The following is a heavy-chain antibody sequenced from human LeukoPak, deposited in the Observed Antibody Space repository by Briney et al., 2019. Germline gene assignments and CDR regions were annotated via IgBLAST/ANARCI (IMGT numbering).Heavy chain of an antibody. Sequence: SETLSLTCTVSGDSIRSYYCNWLRQPAGRGLEWIGRVYPSGSTNSNPSLKSRVAMSIDTSKNQFSLKLSSVTAADTAVYYCATTVRRAGSYGLLFDYWGQGTLVIVSS. CDR3: ATTVRRAGSYGLLFDY. D-gene: IGHD2/OR15-2a*01. CDR2: VYPSGST. V-gene: IGHV4-4*07. CDR1: GDSIRSYY. J-gene: IGHJ4*02.